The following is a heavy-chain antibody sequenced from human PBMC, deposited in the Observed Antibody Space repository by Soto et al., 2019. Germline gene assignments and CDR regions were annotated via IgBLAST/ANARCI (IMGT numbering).Heavy chain of an antibody. J-gene: IGHJ4*02. CDR1: EYTFTNYF. V-gene: IGHV1-46*01. Sequence: GASVKVSCKASEYTFTNYFIHWVRQAPGQGPEWMGTMNPSGTTSSTQKFQGRVTMTRDTSTSTVYMGLSSLRSEDSAVYFCARGPRPRFDYWGQGTMVTVSS. CDR3: ARGPRPRFDY. CDR2: MNPSGTT.